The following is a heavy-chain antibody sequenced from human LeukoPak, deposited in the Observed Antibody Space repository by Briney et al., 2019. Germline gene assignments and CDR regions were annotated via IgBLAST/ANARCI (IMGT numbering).Heavy chain of an antibody. V-gene: IGHV3-23*01. Sequence: PGGSLRLSCAASGFTFSSYAMSWVRQAPGKGLEWVSAISGSGGSTYYADSVKGRFTISRDNSKNTLYLQMNSLRAEDTAVYYCAKSDILTGYSLTLEVWGQGTLVTVSS. D-gene: IGHD3-9*01. CDR2: ISGSGGST. CDR1: GFTFSSYA. CDR3: AKSDILTGYSLTLEV. J-gene: IGHJ4*02.